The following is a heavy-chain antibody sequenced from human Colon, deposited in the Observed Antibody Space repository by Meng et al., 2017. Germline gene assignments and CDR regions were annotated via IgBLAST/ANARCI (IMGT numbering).Heavy chain of an antibody. CDR1: GGSISSSNW. Sequence: QVQLQESGPGPVKSSGTLSPTCAVSGGSISSSNWWSWVRQPPGKGLEWIGEIYHSGSTNYNPSLKSRVTISLDKSKNQFSLKVSSVTAADTAVYYCARDLGDSSGPFDPWGQGTLVTVSS. D-gene: IGHD3-22*01. CDR2: IYHSGST. CDR3: ARDLGDSSGPFDP. J-gene: IGHJ5*02. V-gene: IGHV4-4*02.